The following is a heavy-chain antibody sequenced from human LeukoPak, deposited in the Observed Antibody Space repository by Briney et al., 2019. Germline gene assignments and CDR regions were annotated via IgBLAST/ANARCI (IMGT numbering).Heavy chain of an antibody. CDR3: ARGNTKHCTNGVCYPEDFDY. V-gene: IGHV1-69*05. Sequence: SVKVSCKASGGNFSSYAISWVRQAPGQGLEWMGGIIPIFGTANYAQKFQGRVTITTDESTSTAYMELSSLRSEDTAVYYCARGNTKHCTNGVCYPEDFDYWGQGTLVTVSS. CDR2: IIPIFGTA. J-gene: IGHJ4*02. D-gene: IGHD2-8*01. CDR1: GGNFSSYA.